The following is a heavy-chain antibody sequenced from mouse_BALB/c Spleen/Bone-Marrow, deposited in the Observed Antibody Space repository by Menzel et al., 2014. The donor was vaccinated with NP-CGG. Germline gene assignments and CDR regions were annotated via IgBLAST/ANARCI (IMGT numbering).Heavy chain of an antibody. J-gene: IGHJ3*01. D-gene: IGHD2-4*01. Sequence: QVQLKESGAELVRPGTSVKVSCKASGYAFTNYLIEWVKKRPGQGLEWIGVINPGSGGTTYNEKFKDKATLTADNSSSTAYMQLSSLTFDDSTVYSCARAIYYDYDDSGPFAYWGQGTLVTVSA. CDR1: GYAFTNYL. V-gene: IGHV1-54*01. CDR3: ARAIYYDYDDSGPFAY. CDR2: INPGSGGT.